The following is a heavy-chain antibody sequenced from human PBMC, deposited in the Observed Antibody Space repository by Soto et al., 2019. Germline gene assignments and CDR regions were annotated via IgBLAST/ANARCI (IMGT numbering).Heavy chain of an antibody. Sequence: QVLLVQSGAEVIQPGASVKVSCKASGYTFTGHYIHWVRQAPGQGLEWLGRINPKSGGTKNAQKFQAWVTMTRDTSITTAYMELSMLKSDDTAVYYCTRGCPKWDLQRDYYYGMDVWGQGTTVTVSS. CDR3: TRGCPKWDLQRDYYYGMDV. D-gene: IGHD1-26*01. CDR2: INPKSGGT. J-gene: IGHJ6*02. V-gene: IGHV1-2*04. CDR1: GYTFTGHY.